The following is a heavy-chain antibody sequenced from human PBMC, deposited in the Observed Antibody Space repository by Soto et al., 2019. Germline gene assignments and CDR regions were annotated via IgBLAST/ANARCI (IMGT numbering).Heavy chain of an antibody. CDR3: ARRGPGTYFDY. Sequence: GGFLRLSCAASGFTFSSYAMNWVRQAPGKGLEWVSVISGSGDSTYYADSVKGRFTISRDNSKNTLYLQMNSLRTEDTALYYCARRGPGTYFDYWGQETLVTVSS. CDR2: ISGSGDST. CDR1: GFTFSSYA. D-gene: IGHD6-13*01. J-gene: IGHJ4*02. V-gene: IGHV3-23*01.